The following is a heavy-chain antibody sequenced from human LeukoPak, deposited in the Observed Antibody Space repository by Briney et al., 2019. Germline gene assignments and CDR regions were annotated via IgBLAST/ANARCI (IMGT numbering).Heavy chain of an antibody. J-gene: IGHJ3*02. Sequence: PGGSLRLSCAAPGFTFDDYAMHWVRQAPGKGLEWVSGISWNSGSIGYADSVKGRFTISRDNAKNSLYLQMNSLRAEDTALYYCAKVWGWESGAFDIWGQGTMVTVSS. V-gene: IGHV3-9*01. CDR2: ISWNSGSI. CDR1: GFTFDDYA. CDR3: AKVWGWESGAFDI. D-gene: IGHD3-16*01.